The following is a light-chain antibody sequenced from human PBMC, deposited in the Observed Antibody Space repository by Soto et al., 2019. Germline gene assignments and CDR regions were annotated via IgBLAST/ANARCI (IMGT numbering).Light chain of an antibody. Sequence: QSALTQPRSVSGSPGQSVTISCTGTSSDVGAYIYVSWYQQHPGKVPKLIIYDVNERPSGVPDRFSGSKSGNTASLTISGLQADDEANSYCCSYAGSYSWVFGGGTQLTVL. CDR2: DVN. CDR1: SSDVGAYIY. CDR3: CSYAGSYSWV. V-gene: IGLV2-11*01. J-gene: IGLJ3*02.